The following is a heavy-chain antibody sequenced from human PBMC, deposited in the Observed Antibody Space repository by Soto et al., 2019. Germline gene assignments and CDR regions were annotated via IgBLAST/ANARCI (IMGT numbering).Heavy chain of an antibody. J-gene: IGHJ4*02. CDR1: GFSFTTDGMG. CDR3: APLYWAASGTRYYFDY. V-gene: IGHV2-5*02. Sequence: QITLKESGPPLVKPTQTLTLTCTFSGFSFTTDGMGVGWIRQPPGKALEWLALIYWDDDKRYSPSLKSRLTITKDATRNQVVLTLTNMDPADTATYYCAPLYWAASGTRYYFDYWGQGTLVTVPS. CDR2: IYWDDDK. D-gene: IGHD6-13*01.